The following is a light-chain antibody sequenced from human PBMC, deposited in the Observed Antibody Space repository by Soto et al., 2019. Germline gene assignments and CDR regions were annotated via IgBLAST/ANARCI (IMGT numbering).Light chain of an antibody. Sequence: QSVLTQPASVSGSPGQSITISCTGTSSDIGTYNLVSWYQHYPGKAPKLMIYEGIKRPSGVSNRFSGSKSGNTAFLTISGLQAADEADYYCCSYAGFTTYVFGSGTKVTVL. CDR2: EGI. V-gene: IGLV2-23*01. CDR3: CSYAGFTTYV. CDR1: SSDIGTYNL. J-gene: IGLJ1*01.